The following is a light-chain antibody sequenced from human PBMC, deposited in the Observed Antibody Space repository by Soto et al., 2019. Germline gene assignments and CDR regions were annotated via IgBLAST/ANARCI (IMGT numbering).Light chain of an antibody. CDR3: QQYGSSRLT. V-gene: IGKV3-20*01. Sequence: MTQSPSSFSASPGDRVTITCRAGQGISSYLAWYQQIPGQAPRLLIYGASSRATGIPDRFSGSGSGTDFTLTISRLEPEDFAVYYCQQYGSSRLTFGGGTKVDI. CDR2: GAS. CDR1: QGISSY. J-gene: IGKJ4*01.